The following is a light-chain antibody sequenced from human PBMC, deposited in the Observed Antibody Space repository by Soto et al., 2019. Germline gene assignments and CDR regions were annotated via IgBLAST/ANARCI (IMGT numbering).Light chain of an antibody. CDR3: AEWDDSLNGYV. CDR1: ISNIGSNT. V-gene: IGLV1-44*01. J-gene: IGLJ1*01. CDR2: SNN. Sequence: QTLLTQPPSASGTPGQRVTISCSGSISNIGSNTVNWYQQLPVTAPKLLIYSNNQRPSGVPDRFSGSKSGTSASLAISGLQSEDEADYYCAEWDDSLNGYVFGTGTKVTVL.